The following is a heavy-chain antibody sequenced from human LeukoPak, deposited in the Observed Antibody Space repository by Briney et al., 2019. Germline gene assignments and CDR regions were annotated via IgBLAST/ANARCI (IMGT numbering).Heavy chain of an antibody. Sequence: SQTLSLTCTVSGGSISSGGYYWSWIRQHPGKGLEWIGYIYYSGSTYYNPSLKSRVTISVDTSKNQFSLKLSSMTAADTAVYYCARDRSQDYYYYYMDVWGKGTTVTVSS. CDR3: ARDRSQDYYYYYMDV. CDR2: IYYSGST. CDR1: GGSISSGGYY. J-gene: IGHJ6*03. V-gene: IGHV4-31*03.